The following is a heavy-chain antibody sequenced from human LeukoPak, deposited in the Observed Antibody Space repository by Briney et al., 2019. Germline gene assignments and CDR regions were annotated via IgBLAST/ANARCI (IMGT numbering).Heavy chain of an antibody. V-gene: IGHV4-59*08. Sequence: PSETLPLTCTVSGGSISNYFWSWIRQPPGKGLEWIGNINYSGSTNYNPSLKSRVTMSVGTSKDQFSLKLSSVTAADTAVYYCARLPLSIGERKEDAFDIWGQGTMVTVSS. CDR1: GGSISNYF. D-gene: IGHD5/OR15-5a*01. CDR2: INYSGST. CDR3: ARLPLSIGERKEDAFDI. J-gene: IGHJ3*02.